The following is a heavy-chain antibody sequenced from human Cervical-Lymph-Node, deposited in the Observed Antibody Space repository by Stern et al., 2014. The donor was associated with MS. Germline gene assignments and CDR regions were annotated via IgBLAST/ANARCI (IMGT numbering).Heavy chain of an antibody. D-gene: IGHD5-18*01. CDR1: GFSLSHARMG. V-gene: IGHV2-26*01. CDR2: IFSNDEK. J-gene: IGHJ4*02. Sequence: ESGPVLVKPTETLTLTCTVSGFSLSHARMGVSWIRQPPGKPLEWLAHIFSNDEKFYSTSLKSRLTISRDTSKSQVVLTMTNMDPVDTATYYCARIEDNYGHMVEFEYWGQGTLVTVSS. CDR3: ARIEDNYGHMVEFEY.